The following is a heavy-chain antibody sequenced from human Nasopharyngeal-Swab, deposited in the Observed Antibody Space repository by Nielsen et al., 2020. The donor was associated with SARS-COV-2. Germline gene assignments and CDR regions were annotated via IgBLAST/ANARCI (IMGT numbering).Heavy chain of an antibody. CDR3: AKDTSSYISGWFDP. CDR1: GFTFDDYA. J-gene: IGHJ5*02. Sequence: GGSLRLSCAASGFTFDDYAMHWVRQAPGKGLEWVSGISWNSGSIGYADSVKGRFTIPRDNAKNSLYLQMNSLRAEDTALYYCAKDTSSYISGWFDPWGQGTLVTVSS. V-gene: IGHV3-9*01. CDR2: ISWNSGSI. D-gene: IGHD6-13*01.